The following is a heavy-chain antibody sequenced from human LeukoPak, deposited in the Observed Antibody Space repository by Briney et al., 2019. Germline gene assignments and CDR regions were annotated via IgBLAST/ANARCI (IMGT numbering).Heavy chain of an antibody. J-gene: IGHJ5*02. Sequence: PGRSLRLSCAASGFTFSSYAMSWVRQAPGKVLEWVSAISGSGGSTYYADSVKGRFTISRDNSKNTLYLQMNSLRAEDTAVYYCAKNTVGANRPNWFDPWGQGTLVTVSS. CDR3: AKNTVGANRPNWFDP. CDR2: ISGSGGST. D-gene: IGHD1-26*01. CDR1: GFTFSSYA. V-gene: IGHV3-23*01.